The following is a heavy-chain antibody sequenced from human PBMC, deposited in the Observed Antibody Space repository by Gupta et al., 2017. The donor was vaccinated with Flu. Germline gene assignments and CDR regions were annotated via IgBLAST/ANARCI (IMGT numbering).Heavy chain of an antibody. CDR2: IFPGSGYT. CDR3: VRDWTACSCSP. J-gene: IGHJ5*02. V-gene: IGHV1-3*01. D-gene: IGHD3-22*01. CDR1: GYTFPDNA. Sequence: QVQLVQSGAEVNKLGDSEKFSCKASGYTFPDNALHSSAQALEQSLAWMGWIFPGSGYTRYSQRFQGRVTLTRDKSATTAYMELSRLRSEDTAMYYCVRDWTACSCSPWGQGTLVTVSS.